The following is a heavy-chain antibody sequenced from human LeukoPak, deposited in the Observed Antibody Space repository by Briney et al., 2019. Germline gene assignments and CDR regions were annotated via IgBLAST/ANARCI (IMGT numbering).Heavy chain of an antibody. J-gene: IGHJ6*03. D-gene: IGHD3-10*01. V-gene: IGHV4-39*07. CDR3: ARDKGVRGVISYYYYMDV. CDR2: IYYSGST. CDR1: GGSISSSSYY. Sequence: SETLSLTCTVSGGSISSSSYYWGWIRQPPGKGLEWIGSIYYSGSTYYNPSPKSRVTISVDTSKNQFSLKLSSVTAADTAVYYCARDKGVRGVISYYYYMDVWGKGTTVTVSS.